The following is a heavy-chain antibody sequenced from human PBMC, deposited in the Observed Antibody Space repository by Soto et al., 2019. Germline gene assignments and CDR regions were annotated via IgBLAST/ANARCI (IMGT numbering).Heavy chain of an antibody. Sequence: GGSLRLSCAASGFTFDDYAMHWVRQAPGKGLEWVSGISWNSGSIGYADSVKGRFTISRDNAKNSLYLQMNSLRAEDTALYYCAKDFSGTYYYYYMDVWGKGTTVTVSS. CDR2: ISWNSGSI. V-gene: IGHV3-9*01. J-gene: IGHJ6*03. CDR1: GFTFDDYA. D-gene: IGHD3-10*01. CDR3: AKDFSGTYYYYYMDV.